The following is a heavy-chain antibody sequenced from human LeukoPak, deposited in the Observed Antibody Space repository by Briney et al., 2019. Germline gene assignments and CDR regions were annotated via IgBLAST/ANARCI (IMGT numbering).Heavy chain of an antibody. D-gene: IGHD3-10*01. Sequence: SGGSLRLSCAASGFTFSSYGMHWVRQAPGKGLEWVAVISYDGSNKYYADSVKGRFTISRDNSKNTLYLQMNSLRAEDTAVYYCAKDVAGWFGEGSAFDIWGQGTMVTVSS. CDR2: ISYDGSNK. CDR3: AKDVAGWFGEGSAFDI. CDR1: GFTFSSYG. J-gene: IGHJ3*02. V-gene: IGHV3-30*18.